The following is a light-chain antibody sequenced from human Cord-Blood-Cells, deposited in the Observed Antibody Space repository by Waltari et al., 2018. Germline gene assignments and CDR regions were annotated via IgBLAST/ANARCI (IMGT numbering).Light chain of an antibody. CDR2: STN. CDR1: SCSVPPIYY. V-gene: IGLV8-61*01. Sequence: QTVVTQEPSFSVSPGGTVTLTCGLSSCSVPPIYYPSWYQQTPGQAPRTLIYSTNTRSSGVPDRFSGSILGNKAALTITGAQADDESDYYCVLYMGSGIWVFGGGTKLTVL. CDR3: VLYMGSGIWV. J-gene: IGLJ3*02.